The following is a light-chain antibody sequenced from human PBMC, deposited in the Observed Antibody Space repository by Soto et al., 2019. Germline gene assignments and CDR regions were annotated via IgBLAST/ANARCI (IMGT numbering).Light chain of an antibody. CDR2: DAS. V-gene: IGKV3-11*01. CDR3: QQYDKWPSFT. CDR1: QSVSYF. Sequence: EIVLTQTPATLSLFPGERATLSCRASQSVSYFLAWYQQKPGQAPRLLISDASNRATGIPARFSGSGSGTDFTLTISSVEPEDFAVYYCQQYDKWPSFTFGPGTKVDIK. J-gene: IGKJ3*01.